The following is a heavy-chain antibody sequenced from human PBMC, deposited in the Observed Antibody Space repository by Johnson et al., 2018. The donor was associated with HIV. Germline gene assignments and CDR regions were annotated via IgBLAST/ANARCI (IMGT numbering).Heavy chain of an antibody. Sequence: EVQLVESGGDLVQPGGSLRLSCAASGFTFSSNCIHWVRQAPGKGLEWVSCIRTDGSTTYYEASVKGRFTISNANAKNTLYLQMNSLRAEDTAVYYFARGGNWNKRNALDIWGQGTMVTVSS. J-gene: IGHJ3*02. CDR2: IRTDGSTT. CDR3: ARGGNWNKRNALDI. CDR1: GFTFSSNC. D-gene: IGHD1/OR15-1a*01. V-gene: IGHV3-74*01.